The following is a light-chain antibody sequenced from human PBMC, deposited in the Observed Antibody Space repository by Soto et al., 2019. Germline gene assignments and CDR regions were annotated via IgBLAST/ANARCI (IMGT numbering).Light chain of an antibody. CDR3: AAWDDSLNGYV. J-gene: IGLJ1*01. V-gene: IGLV1-44*01. CDR1: SSNIGSNT. Sequence: QPVLTQPPSASGTPGQMVTISCSGSSSNIGSNTVSWYQQLPGTAPKLLIYANNQRPSGVPDRVSGSKSGTSASLAISGLQSEDEADYYCAAWDDSLNGYVFGSGTKLTVL. CDR2: ANN.